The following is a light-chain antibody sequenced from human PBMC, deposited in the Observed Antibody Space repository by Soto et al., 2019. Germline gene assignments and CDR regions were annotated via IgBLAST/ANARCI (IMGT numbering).Light chain of an antibody. V-gene: IGKV3D-15*01. CDR3: QQYNNWPLT. CDR2: GAS. Sequence: EIVMTQSPATLSVSPGERATLCCRASQSVSSNLAWYQQKPGQAPRLLIYGASIRATGIPARFSGSGSGTEFTLTISSLQSEDFAVYYCQQYNNWPLTFGQGTKVEIK. CDR1: QSVSSN. J-gene: IGKJ1*01.